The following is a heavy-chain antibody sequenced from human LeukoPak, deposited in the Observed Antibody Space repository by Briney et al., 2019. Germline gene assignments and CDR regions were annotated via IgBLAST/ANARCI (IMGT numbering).Heavy chain of an antibody. Sequence: GGSLRLSCAASGFTVSSNYMSWVRQAPGKGLEWVSVIYSGGNTYYADSVKGYADSVKGRFTISRDNSKNTLYLQMNSLRAEDTAVYYCARDLHVDTAMALGYWGQGTLVTVSS. CDR1: GFTVSSNY. D-gene: IGHD5-18*01. V-gene: IGHV3-53*01. CDR3: ARDLHVDTAMALGY. J-gene: IGHJ4*02. CDR2: IYSGGNT.